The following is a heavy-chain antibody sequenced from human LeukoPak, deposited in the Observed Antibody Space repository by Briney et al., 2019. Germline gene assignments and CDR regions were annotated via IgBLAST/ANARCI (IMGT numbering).Heavy chain of an antibody. CDR3: AKDRWKVDSGSYSYYYGMDV. V-gene: IGHV3-23*01. CDR1: GFMFSSYA. D-gene: IGHD1-26*01. J-gene: IGHJ6*02. CDR2: ISGSGDST. Sequence: GGSLRLSCAASGFMFSSYAVNWVRQAPGKGLEWVSGISGSGDSTYYADSAKGRFTIARDNSKNTLYLQMNSLRAEDTAVYYCAKDRWKVDSGSYSYYYGMDVWGQGTTVTVSS.